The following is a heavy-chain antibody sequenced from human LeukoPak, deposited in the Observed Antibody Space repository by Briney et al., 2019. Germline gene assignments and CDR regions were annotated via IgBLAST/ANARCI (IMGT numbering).Heavy chain of an antibody. CDR1: GFTFSSYW. CDR3: AKDRGYNWNGGGDDAFDI. D-gene: IGHD1-1*01. V-gene: IGHV3-9*01. CDR2: ISWNSGSI. Sequence: ALRLSCAASGFTFSSYWMSWVRQAPGKGLEWVSGISWNSGSIGYADSVKGRFTISRDNAKNSLYLQMNSLRAEDTALYYCAKDRGYNWNGGGDDAFDIWGQGTMVTVSS. J-gene: IGHJ3*02.